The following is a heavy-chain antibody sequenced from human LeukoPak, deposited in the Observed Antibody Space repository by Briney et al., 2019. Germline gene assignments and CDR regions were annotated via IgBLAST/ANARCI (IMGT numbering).Heavy chain of an antibody. CDR1: GFTFSSYG. D-gene: IGHD3-10*01. J-gene: IGHJ4*02. V-gene: IGHV3-30*18. CDR2: ISYDGSNK. CDR3: AKDAQLLWFGELAFFDY. Sequence: GRSLRLSCAASGFTFSSYGMHWVRQAPGKGLEWVAVISYDGSNKYCADSVKGRFTISRDNSKNTLYLQMNSLRAEDTAVYYCAKDAQLLWFGELAFFDYWGQGTLVTVSS.